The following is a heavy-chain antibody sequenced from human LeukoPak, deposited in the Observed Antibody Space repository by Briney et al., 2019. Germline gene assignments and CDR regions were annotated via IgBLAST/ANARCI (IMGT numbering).Heavy chain of an antibody. CDR3: ARGLLLWFGERRTFDY. Sequence: PSETLSLTCAVYGGSFSGYYWSWIRQPPGKGLEWIGEINHSGSTNCNPSLKSRVTISVDTSKNQFSLKLSSVTAADTAVYYCARGLLLWFGERRTFDYWGQGTLVTVSS. V-gene: IGHV4-34*01. J-gene: IGHJ4*02. D-gene: IGHD3-10*01. CDR1: GGSFSGYY. CDR2: INHSGST.